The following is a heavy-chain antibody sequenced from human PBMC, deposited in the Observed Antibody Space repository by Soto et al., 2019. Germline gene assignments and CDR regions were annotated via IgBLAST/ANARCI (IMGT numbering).Heavy chain of an antibody. CDR3: ARGRSSVPDRRGIGYYGLDV. CDR1: GGSFSGYY. V-gene: IGHV4-34*01. CDR2: INDSGIT. Sequence: QVQLQQWGAEVLKPSETLSLTCVVNGGSFSGYYWSWIRQPPGKGLEWIGEINDSGITDSNPSLESRVTIAVDMSKNQFSLKLNSVTAADTAVYHCARGRSSVPDRRGIGYYGLDVWGQGTPVTVSS. D-gene: IGHD6-6*01. J-gene: IGHJ6*02.